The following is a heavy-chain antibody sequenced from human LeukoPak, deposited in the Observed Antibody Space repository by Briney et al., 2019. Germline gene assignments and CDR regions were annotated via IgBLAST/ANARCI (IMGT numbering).Heavy chain of an antibody. Sequence: PPGGSLRLSCVASGFTFSNYWMHWVRQAPGKGLVWVSRINTDGTNTNYTDSVKGRFSISRDNAKNTMYLQMSSLRAEDTALYYCARGYSGTYRVDYWGQGTLVTVSS. J-gene: IGHJ4*02. D-gene: IGHD1-26*01. CDR1: GFTFSNYW. CDR3: ARGYSGTYRVDY. CDR2: INTDGTNT. V-gene: IGHV3-74*01.